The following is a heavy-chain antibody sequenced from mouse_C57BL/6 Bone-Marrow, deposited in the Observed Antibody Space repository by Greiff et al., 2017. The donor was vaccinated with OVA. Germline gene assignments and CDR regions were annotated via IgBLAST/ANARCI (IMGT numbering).Heavy chain of an antibody. CDR2: INPYNGGT. CDR3: ARTGTGYFDY. J-gene: IGHJ2*01. Sequence: EVKLQESGPVLVKPGASVKMSCKASGYTFTDYYMNWVKQSHGKSLEWIGVINPYNGGTSYNQKFKGKATLTVDKSSSTAYMELNSLTSEDSAVYYCARTGTGYFDYWGQGTTLTVSS. D-gene: IGHD4-1*01. V-gene: IGHV1-19*01. CDR1: GYTFTDYY.